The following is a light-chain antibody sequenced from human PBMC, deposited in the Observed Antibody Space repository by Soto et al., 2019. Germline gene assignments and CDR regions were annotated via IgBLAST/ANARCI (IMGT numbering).Light chain of an antibody. V-gene: IGKV3-15*01. CDR2: GAS. CDR3: QQYDNWPLIT. CDR1: QSIGDT. Sequence: EIVMTQSPATLSVSPGGRATLSCRASQSIGDTLAWYQQKPGQAPRLLIYGASSRVTGFPARFSGSGSGTDFTLTISSLQSDDFAVYYCQQYDNWPLITFGQGTRLEIK. J-gene: IGKJ5*01.